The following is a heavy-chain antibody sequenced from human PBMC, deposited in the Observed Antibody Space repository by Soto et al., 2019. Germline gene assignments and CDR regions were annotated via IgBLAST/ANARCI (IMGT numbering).Heavy chain of an antibody. CDR1: GFTFSSYA. CDR2: ISGSGGST. V-gene: IGHV3-23*01. Sequence: PGGSLRLSCAASGFTFSSYAMSWVRQAPGKGLEWVSGISGSGGSTYDADSVKGRFTISRDNSKNTLYLQMNSLRAEDTAVYYCARESNYDFWSGPDAFDIWGQGTMVTV. J-gene: IGHJ3*02. CDR3: ARESNYDFWSGPDAFDI. D-gene: IGHD3-3*01.